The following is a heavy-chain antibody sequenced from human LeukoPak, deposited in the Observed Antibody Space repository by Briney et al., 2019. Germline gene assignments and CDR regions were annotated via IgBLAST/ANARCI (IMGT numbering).Heavy chain of an antibody. CDR1: GFTFSCYE. CDR2: ISRSGTII. D-gene: IGHD3-3*01. CDR3: ARDRDDYYFDY. Sequence: PGGSLRLSCAASGFTFSCYEMNWVRQAPGKGLEWVSYISRSGTIISYADSVRGRLTISRDNAKNSLYLQMNSLRAEDTAVYYCARDRDDYYFDYWGQGTLVTVSS. V-gene: IGHV3-48*03. J-gene: IGHJ4*02.